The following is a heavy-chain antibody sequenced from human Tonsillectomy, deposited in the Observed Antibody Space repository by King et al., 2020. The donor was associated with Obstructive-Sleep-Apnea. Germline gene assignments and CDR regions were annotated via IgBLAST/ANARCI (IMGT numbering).Heavy chain of an antibody. J-gene: IGHJ4*02. CDR2: IYYSGST. CDR1: GGSISSSSYY. V-gene: IGHV4-39*07. Sequence: QLQESGPGLVKPSETLSLTCTVSGGSISSSSYYWGWIRQPPGKGLEWIGRIYYSGSTYYNPSLKSRVTISVDTSKNQFSLKLSSVTAADTYVEYCARNKAMITFGGVIVTSSFDYWGQGTLVTVSS. D-gene: IGHD3-16*02. CDR3: ARNKAMITFGGVIVTSSFDY.